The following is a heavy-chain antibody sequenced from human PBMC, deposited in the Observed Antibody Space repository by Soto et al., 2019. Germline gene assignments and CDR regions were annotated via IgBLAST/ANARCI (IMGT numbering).Heavy chain of an antibody. J-gene: IGHJ6*04. CDR3: ATDGHYYGMDV. V-gene: IGHV1-3*01. CDR2: MNALNGNI. CDR1: GYTFTNYA. Sequence: ASVKVSCKASGYTFTNYALHCVRQAPGQRLEWMGWMNALNGNIRYSQNFQGIVTITMDASASTTYMELNSLRTEDTAVYYGATDGHYYGMDVWRKGTTVTVSS.